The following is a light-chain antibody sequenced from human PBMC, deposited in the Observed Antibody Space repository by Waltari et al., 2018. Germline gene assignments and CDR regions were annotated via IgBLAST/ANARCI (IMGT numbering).Light chain of an antibody. J-gene: IGKJ1*01. CDR1: QSVGSNY. V-gene: IGKV3-20*01. CDR3: XXXVXTXA. CDR2: GAS. Sequence: EIVLTQSPGTLSLSPGESATLSCRASQSVGSNYLAWYQQRPGQAPRLLIYGASSRATCIPDRFSGSGSGTDFTLSISRLEPEDXAVYYCXXXVXTXAFXXXXXVE.